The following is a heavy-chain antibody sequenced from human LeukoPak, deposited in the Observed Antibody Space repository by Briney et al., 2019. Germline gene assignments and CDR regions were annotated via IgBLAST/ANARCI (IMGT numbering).Heavy chain of an antibody. D-gene: IGHD3-22*01. CDR1: GFTFSSYG. V-gene: IGHV3-30*02. CDR3: AKDFLDYYDSSGYLLFDY. J-gene: IGHJ4*02. Sequence: GGSLRLSCAASGFTFSSYGMHWVRQAPGKGLEWVAFIRYDGSNKYYADSVKGRFTISRDNSKNTLYLQMNSLRAEDTAVYYCAKDFLDYYDSSGYLLFDYWGQGTLVTVSS. CDR2: IRYDGSNK.